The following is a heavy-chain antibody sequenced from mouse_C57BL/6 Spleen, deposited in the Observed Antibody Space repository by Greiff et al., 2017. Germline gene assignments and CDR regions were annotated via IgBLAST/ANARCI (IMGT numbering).Heavy chain of an antibody. D-gene: IGHD1-1*01. CDR2: IDPSDSET. CDR1: GYTFTSYW. CDR3: ARPTVVADYYAMDY. J-gene: IGHJ4*01. Sequence: VQLQQPGAELVRPGSSVKLSCKASGYTFTSYWMHWVKQRPIQGLEWIGNIDPSDSETHYTQKFKDKATLTVDKSSSTAYMQLSSLTSEDSAVYYCARPTVVADYYAMDYWGQGTSVTVSS. V-gene: IGHV1-52*01.